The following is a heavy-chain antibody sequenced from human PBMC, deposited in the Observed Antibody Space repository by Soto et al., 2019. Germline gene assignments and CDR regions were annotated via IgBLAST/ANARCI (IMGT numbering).Heavy chain of an antibody. J-gene: IGHJ4*02. V-gene: IGHV1-3*01. CDR3: ARDTAGITIFGVVIRGLDYFDY. D-gene: IGHD3-3*01. CDR1: GYTFTSYA. Sequence: GASVKVSCKASGYTFTSYAMHWVRQAPGQRLEWMGWINAGNGNTKYSQKFQGRVTMTRDTSTSTVYMELSSLRSEDTAVYYCARDTAGITIFGVVIRGLDYFDYWGQGTLVTVSS. CDR2: INAGNGNT.